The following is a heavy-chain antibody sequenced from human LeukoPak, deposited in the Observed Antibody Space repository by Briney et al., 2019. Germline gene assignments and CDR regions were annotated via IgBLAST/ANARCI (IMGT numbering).Heavy chain of an antibody. CDR1: GGSFSGYY. V-gene: IGHV4-34*01. Sequence: SETLSLTCAVYGGSFSGYYWSWIRQPPGKGLEWIGEINHSGSTNYNPSLKSRVTISVDTSKNQFSLNLSSVTAADTAVYYCARGVSGQWLGSSVYYFDNWGQGTLVTVSS. CDR2: INHSGST. J-gene: IGHJ4*02. D-gene: IGHD6-19*01. CDR3: ARGVSGQWLGSSVYYFDN.